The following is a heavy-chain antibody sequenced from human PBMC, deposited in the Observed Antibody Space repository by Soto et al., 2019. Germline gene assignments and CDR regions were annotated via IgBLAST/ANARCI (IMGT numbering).Heavy chain of an antibody. V-gene: IGHV1-69*02. J-gene: IGHJ4*02. CDR3: AASYGSGYRAFDY. CDR1: GDTFSFYT. CDR2: INPIVSMS. Sequence: QVQLVQSGTEVKKPGSSVKVSCKASGDTFSFYTINWVRQAPGLGLEWVGRINPIVSMSNYAQKFKGRVSMTADKSPSTAYMELRSLRSDDTAMYFCAASYGSGYRAFDYWGQGALVIVSS. D-gene: IGHD3-10*01.